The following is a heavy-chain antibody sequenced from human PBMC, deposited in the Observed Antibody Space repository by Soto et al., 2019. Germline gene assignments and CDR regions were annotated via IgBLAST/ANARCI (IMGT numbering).Heavy chain of an antibody. J-gene: IGHJ6*03. CDR3: ARAPPLRSQWAYDYYYMDV. D-gene: IGHD4-17*01. V-gene: IGHV3-30*04. CDR2: ISYDGSNK. CDR1: GFTFSSYA. Sequence: GGSLRLSCAASGFTFSSYAMHWVRQAPGKGLEWVAVISYDGSNKYYADSVKGRFTISRDNSKNTLYLQMNSLRAEDTAVYYCARAPPLRSQWAYDYYYMDVWGKGTTVTVSS.